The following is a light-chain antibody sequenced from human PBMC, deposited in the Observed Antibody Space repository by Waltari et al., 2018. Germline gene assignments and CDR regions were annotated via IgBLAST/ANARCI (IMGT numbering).Light chain of an antibody. CDR2: AAS. Sequence: EIELTQSPGTLSLSPGERGTLPCRASQTVSTTYLSWYQQKPGQAPTLLLYAASSSATGIPARFSGSGSGTDFSLTISSLEPEDFAVYYCQQHDNSPRTFGQGTKVDIK. J-gene: IGKJ1*01. V-gene: IGKV3-20*01. CDR1: QTVSTTY. CDR3: QQHDNSPRT.